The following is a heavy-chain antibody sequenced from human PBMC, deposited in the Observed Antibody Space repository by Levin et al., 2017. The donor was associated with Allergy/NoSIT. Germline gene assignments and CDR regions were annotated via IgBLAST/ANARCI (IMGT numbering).Heavy chain of an antibody. V-gene: IGHV4-39*01. CDR1: GGSISSSSYY. CDR3: ARHGGYCSSTSCYDYFQH. D-gene: IGHD2-2*01. CDR2: IYYSGST. Sequence: GSLRLSCTVSGGSISSSSYYWGWIRQPPGKGLEWIGSIYYSGSTYYNPSLKSRVTISVDTSKNQFSLKLSSVTAADTAVYYCARHGGYCSSTSCYDYFQHWGQGTLVTVSS. J-gene: IGHJ1*01.